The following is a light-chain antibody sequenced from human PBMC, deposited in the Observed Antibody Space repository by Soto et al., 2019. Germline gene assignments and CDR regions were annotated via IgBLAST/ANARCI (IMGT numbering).Light chain of an antibody. CDR2: STS. CDR3: QQSFSVPPT. Sequence: EIQMTQSQSSLSASIGDRVTITCQASQNITNNLSWYQQKPGTAPKLLIYSTSNLQSGVPSGFSGSGSGTNFSLTISNLQPEDFATYYCQQSFSVPPTFGQRRLLAV. J-gene: IGKJ5*01. V-gene: IGKV1-39*01. CDR1: QNITNN.